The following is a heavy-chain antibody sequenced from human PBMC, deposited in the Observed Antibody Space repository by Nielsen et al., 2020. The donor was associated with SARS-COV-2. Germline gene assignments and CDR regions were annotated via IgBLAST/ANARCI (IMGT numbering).Heavy chain of an antibody. D-gene: IGHD6-19*01. V-gene: IGHV3-30*18. J-gene: IGHJ6*02. CDR3: AKDAMSIAVAGTRPGYYYYYGMDV. Sequence: GGSLRLSCAASGFTFSSYGMHWVRQAPGKGLEWVAVISYDGSNKYYADSVKGRFTISRGNSKNTLYLQMNSLRAEDTAVYYCAKDAMSIAVAGTRPGYYYYYGMDVWGQGTTVTVSS. CDR1: GFTFSSYG. CDR2: ISYDGSNK.